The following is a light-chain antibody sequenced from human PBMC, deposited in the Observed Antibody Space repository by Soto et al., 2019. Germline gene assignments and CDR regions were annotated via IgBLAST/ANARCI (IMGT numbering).Light chain of an antibody. CDR3: AAWDDTLSGHVV. CDR1: RSNIGSEY. V-gene: IGLV1-47*01. J-gene: IGLJ2*01. Sequence: QSVLTQPPSASGTPGQRVTISCSGSRSNIGSEYVYWYQQVPGTAHKLLIYRNNQRPSGVPDRFSGSKSGTSASLAISGLRSEDEADYYCAAWDDTLSGHVVFGGGTKVTVL. CDR2: RNN.